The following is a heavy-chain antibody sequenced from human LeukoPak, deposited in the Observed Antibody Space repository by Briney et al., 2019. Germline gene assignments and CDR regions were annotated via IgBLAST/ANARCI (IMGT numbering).Heavy chain of an antibody. CDR2: IYYSGST. CDR1: GYSITTTYY. D-gene: IGHD3-22*01. J-gene: IGHJ4*02. V-gene: IGHV4-38-2*02. CDR3: ARSSSSGYYSLDY. Sequence: SETLSLTCTVSGYSITTTYYWAWIRQPPGKGLEWIGSIYYSGSTYYNPSLKSRVTISVDTSKNQFSLKLTSVTAPDTAVYYCARSSSSGYYSLDYWGQGTLVTVSS.